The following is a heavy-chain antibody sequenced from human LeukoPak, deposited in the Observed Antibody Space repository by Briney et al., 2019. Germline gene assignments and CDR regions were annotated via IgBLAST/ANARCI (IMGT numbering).Heavy chain of an antibody. D-gene: IGHD1-26*01. Sequence: SETLSLTCTVSGGSISSYYWSWIRQPPGKGLEWNGYVYYSGSTNHNPSLKSRVTILVDTSKNQFSLKLSSVTAADTAVYYCARGVVGATTAYYYMDVWGKGTTVTVSS. CDR3: ARGVVGATTAYYYMDV. CDR1: GGSISSYY. CDR2: VYYSGST. J-gene: IGHJ6*03. V-gene: IGHV4-59*01.